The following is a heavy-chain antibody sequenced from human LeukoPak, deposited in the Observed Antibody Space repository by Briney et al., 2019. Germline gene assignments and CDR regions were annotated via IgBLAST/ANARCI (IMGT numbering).Heavy chain of an antibody. D-gene: IGHD6-6*01. V-gene: IGHV3-7*01. CDR2: INQDGSEK. CDR1: GFTFSSHW. CDR3: ARGPNSNWSGLDF. J-gene: IGHJ4*02. Sequence: GGSLRLSCAVSGFTFSSHWMSWVRQAPGKGLEWVANINQDGSEKHYVDSMKGRFTISRDNAKNSLYLQMSSLRVEDTAVYYCARGPNSNWSGLDFWGQGTLLTVSS.